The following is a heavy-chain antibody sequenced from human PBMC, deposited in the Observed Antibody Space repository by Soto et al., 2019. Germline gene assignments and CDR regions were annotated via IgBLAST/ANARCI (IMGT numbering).Heavy chain of an antibody. CDR2: ISGSSNYI. Sequence: GGSLRLSCVASGFTFSNFEMHWMRQVPGKGLEWVSSISGSSNYIYYADSVKGRFTITRDNARDSMYLQMNSLRAEDTALYHCAKNSRPQQWLDGFDIWGQGTLVTV. D-gene: IGHD6-19*01. J-gene: IGHJ3*02. CDR3: AKNSRPQQWLDGFDI. V-gene: IGHV3-21*04. CDR1: GFTFSNFE.